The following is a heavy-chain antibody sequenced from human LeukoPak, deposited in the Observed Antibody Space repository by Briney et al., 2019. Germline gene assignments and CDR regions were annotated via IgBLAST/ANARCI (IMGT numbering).Heavy chain of an antibody. D-gene: IGHD2-15*01. CDR1: GGFMSNYF. Sequence: SETLSLTCTVSGGFMSNYFWGWIRQPPGKGLEWIGHIHYSGSTNYDPSLKSRVTISVDTSKNQFSLRLSSVTAADTAVSYCARGYCSPGSCYYYDYWGQGTLVTVSS. J-gene: IGHJ4*02. V-gene: IGHV4-59*01. CDR2: IHYSGST. CDR3: ARGYCSPGSCYYYDY.